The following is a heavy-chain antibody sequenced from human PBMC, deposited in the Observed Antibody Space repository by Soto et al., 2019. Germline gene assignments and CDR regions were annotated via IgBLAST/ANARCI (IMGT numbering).Heavy chain of an antibody. Sequence: QVQLVQSGAEVKKPGASVKVSCKASGYTFTGYYMHCVRQAPGQGLEWMGWINPNSGGTNYAQKFQGWVTMTRDTSFSTAYMELSRLRSDDTAVYYCARGITIFGVVSSPFDHWGQGTLVTVSS. CDR1: GYTFTGYY. J-gene: IGHJ5*02. V-gene: IGHV1-2*04. CDR3: ARGITIFGVVSSPFDH. CDR2: INPNSGGT. D-gene: IGHD3-3*01.